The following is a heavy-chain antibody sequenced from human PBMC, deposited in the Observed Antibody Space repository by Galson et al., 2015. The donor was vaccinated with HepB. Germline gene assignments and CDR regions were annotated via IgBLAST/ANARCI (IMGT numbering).Heavy chain of an antibody. Sequence: QSGAEVKKPGESLKISCQASGYIFTSNWIGWVRQMPGKGLEWMGIINPADSDTRYRPSFQGQVTISADRSISTTYLQWSSLQASDTAIYYCASRPYYDASASYYIHWGQGTLVTVSS. CDR2: INPADSDT. D-gene: IGHD3-22*01. V-gene: IGHV5-51*03. CDR1: GYIFTSNW. J-gene: IGHJ4*02. CDR3: ASRPYYDASASYYIH.